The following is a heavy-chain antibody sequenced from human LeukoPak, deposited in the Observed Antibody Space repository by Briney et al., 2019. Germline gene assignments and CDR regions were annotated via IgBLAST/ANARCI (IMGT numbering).Heavy chain of an antibody. Sequence: KPSETLSLTCTVSGGSISSYYWSWIRQPPGKGLEWIGYIYYSGSTNYNPSLKSRVTISVDTSKNQFSLKLSSVTAADTAVYYCARFVKNYYYYGMDVWGQGTPVTVSS. CDR2: IYYSGST. V-gene: IGHV4-59*01. CDR3: ARFVKNYYYYGMDV. CDR1: GGSISSYY. J-gene: IGHJ6*02.